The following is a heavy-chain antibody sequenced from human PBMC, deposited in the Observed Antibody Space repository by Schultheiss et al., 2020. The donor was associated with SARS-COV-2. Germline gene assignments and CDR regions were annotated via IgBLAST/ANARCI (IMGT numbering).Heavy chain of an antibody. D-gene: IGHD1-1*01. CDR3: ARARRYNWNDVSLHYFDY. V-gene: IGHV3-15*07. CDR1: GFTFSSYS. Sequence: GGSLRLSCAASGFTFSSYSMNWVRQAPGKGLEWVGRIKSKTDGGTTDYAAPVKGRFTISRDDSKNTLYLQMNSLKTEDTAVYYCARARRYNWNDVSLHYFDYWGQGTLVTVSS. J-gene: IGHJ4*02. CDR2: IKSKTDGGTT.